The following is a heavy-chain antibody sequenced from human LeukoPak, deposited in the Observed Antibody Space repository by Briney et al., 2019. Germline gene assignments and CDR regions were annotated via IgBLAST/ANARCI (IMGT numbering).Heavy chain of an antibody. J-gene: IGHJ4*02. CDR2: IKEDGSEK. Sequence: QAGGSLRLSCADTGFTFSTDWMVWVRQAPGKGLEWVAMIKEDGSEKYYVDSVKGRFTISRDNAKNSLFLQMNSLRAEDTAVYYCARGRGYQAFDHWGQGTLVTVSS. CDR3: ARGRGYQAFDH. CDR1: GFTFSTDW. V-gene: IGHV3-7*01. D-gene: IGHD3-10*01.